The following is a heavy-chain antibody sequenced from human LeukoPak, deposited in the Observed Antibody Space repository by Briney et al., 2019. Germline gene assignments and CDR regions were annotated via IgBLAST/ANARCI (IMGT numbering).Heavy chain of an antibody. CDR3: AREEPAMLYYYYGMDV. Sequence: GGSLRLSCAASGFTFSSYEMNWVRQAPGKGLEWVSYISSSGSTIYYADSVKGRFTISRDSAKNSLYLQMNSLRAEDTAVYYCAREEPAMLYYYYGMDVRGQGTTVTVSS. V-gene: IGHV3-48*03. CDR1: GFTFSSYE. J-gene: IGHJ6*02. D-gene: IGHD5-18*01. CDR2: ISSSGSTI.